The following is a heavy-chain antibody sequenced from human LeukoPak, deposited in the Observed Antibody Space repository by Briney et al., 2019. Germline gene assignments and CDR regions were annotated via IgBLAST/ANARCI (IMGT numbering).Heavy chain of an antibody. V-gene: IGHV3-30*18. D-gene: IGHD1-1*01. J-gene: IGHJ3*02. Sequence: GGSLRLSCRASSFSFRDYDMHWVRQAPGEGLEWVAVISSDGSRKHYGDSVKGRFIISRDNSESTLFLQMNSLRTDDTSVYFCAKYAYNWNAPDGFDMWGQGTMVIVSS. CDR1: SFSFRDYD. CDR3: AKYAYNWNAPDGFDM. CDR2: ISSDGSRK.